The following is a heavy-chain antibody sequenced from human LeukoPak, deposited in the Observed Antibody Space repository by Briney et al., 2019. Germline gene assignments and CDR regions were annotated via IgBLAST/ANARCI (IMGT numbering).Heavy chain of an antibody. D-gene: IGHD6-13*01. J-gene: IGHJ4*02. Sequence: GGSLRLSCAASGFTFSSYWMHWVRQAPGKGLVWVSRINSDGSSTIYADSVKGRFTISRDNAKNSLYLQMNSLRAEDTAVYYCARDSDYSSSWSNYFDYWGQGTLVTVSS. CDR1: GFTFSSYW. V-gene: IGHV3-74*01. CDR3: ARDSDYSSSWSNYFDY. CDR2: INSDGSST.